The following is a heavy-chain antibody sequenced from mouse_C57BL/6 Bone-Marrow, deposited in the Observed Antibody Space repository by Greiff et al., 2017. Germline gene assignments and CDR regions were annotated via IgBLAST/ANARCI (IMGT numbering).Heavy chain of an antibody. CDR1: GYTFTSYD. V-gene: IGHV1-85*01. Sequence: LQESGPELVKPGASVKLSCKASGYTFTSYDINWVKQRPGQGLEWIGWIYPRDGSTKYNEKFKGKATLTVDTSSSTAYIELHILTSEDSAVYCCARLEFDGSSGDWYFDVWGTGTTVTVSS. CDR2: IYPRDGST. J-gene: IGHJ1*03. CDR3: ARLEFDGSSGDWYFDV. D-gene: IGHD1-1*01.